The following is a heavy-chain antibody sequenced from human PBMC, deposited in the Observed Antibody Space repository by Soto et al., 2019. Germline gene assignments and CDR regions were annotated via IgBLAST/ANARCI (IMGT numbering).Heavy chain of an antibody. CDR2: IRGKADSYAT. CDR1: GFTFSGSP. J-gene: IGHJ4*02. V-gene: IGHV3-73*02. CDR3: TRLAEWVLPEDY. Sequence: EVQLVESGGGLVQPGGSLKLSCAASGFTFSGSPMHWVRQASGKGLEWVGRIRGKADSYATAYAASVKGRFTISRDDSKNTAYLQMNSLKTEDTAVYYCTRLAEWVLPEDYWGQGTLVTVSS. D-gene: IGHD1-26*01.